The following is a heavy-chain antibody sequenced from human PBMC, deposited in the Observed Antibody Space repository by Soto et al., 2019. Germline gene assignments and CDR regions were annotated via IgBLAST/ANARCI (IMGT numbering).Heavy chain of an antibody. CDR2: IYWDDDK. V-gene: IGHV2-5*02. J-gene: IGHJ6*02. CDR3: AHRMGYNGMDV. D-gene: IGHD6-13*01. CDR1: GFSLSTSGVG. Sequence: QITLKESGPTLVKPTQTLTLTCTFSGFSLSTSGVGVGWIRQPPGQALEWLALIYWDDDKRYSPSLKNKLTITKDTSKNQVVLTMTNMDPVDTATYYCAHRMGYNGMDVWGQGTTVTVSS.